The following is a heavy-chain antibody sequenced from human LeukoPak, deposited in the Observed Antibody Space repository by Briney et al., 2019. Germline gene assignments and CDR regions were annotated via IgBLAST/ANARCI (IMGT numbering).Heavy chain of an antibody. Sequence: ASVKVSCKASGYTFTSYAMHWVRQAPGQRFEWMGWINAGNGNTRYSQKFQGRVTITRDTPASTAAMELSSLRSEDTAGYYCARGDDYKYFDCWGQGTLVTVSS. CDR3: ARGDDYKYFDC. J-gene: IGHJ4*02. CDR1: GYTFTSYA. D-gene: IGHD4/OR15-4a*01. V-gene: IGHV1-3*01. CDR2: INAGNGNT.